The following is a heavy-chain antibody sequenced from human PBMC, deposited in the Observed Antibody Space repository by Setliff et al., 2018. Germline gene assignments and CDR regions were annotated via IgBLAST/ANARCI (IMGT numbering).Heavy chain of an antibody. D-gene: IGHD4-17*01. CDR2: IYNSGST. J-gene: IGHJ3*02. CDR1: GFTFNTYA. V-gene: IGHV4-59*01. Sequence: PGGSLRLSCAASGFTFNTYAMSWVRQPPGKGLEWIGYIYNSGSTNYNPSLKSRVTISVDTSRNQISLTLSSVTAADTAVYYCSRPHGGDYAFDIWGQGTMVTVSS. CDR3: SRPHGGDYAFDI.